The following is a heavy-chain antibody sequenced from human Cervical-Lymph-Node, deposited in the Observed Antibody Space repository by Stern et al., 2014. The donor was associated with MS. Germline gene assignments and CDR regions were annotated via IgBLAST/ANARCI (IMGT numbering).Heavy chain of an antibody. CDR3: ATQIWFDY. CDR1: GFNFSHYA. Sequence: QVQLQESGGGVVQPGRSLRLSCAVSGFNFSHYAMHWVRQAPGKGLEWVAVVSSEGSNKYYADSVKGRFTISRDNSKNNVYLQMNSLRDDDTAMYYCATQIWFDYWGQGTLVTVSS. D-gene: IGHD3-16*01. V-gene: IGHV3-30-3*01. CDR2: VSSEGSNK. J-gene: IGHJ4*02.